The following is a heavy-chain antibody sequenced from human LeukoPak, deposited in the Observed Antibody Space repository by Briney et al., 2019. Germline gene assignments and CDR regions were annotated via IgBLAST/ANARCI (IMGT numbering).Heavy chain of an antibody. CDR1: GFTFSSYA. V-gene: IGHV3-7*01. CDR2: IKQDGSEK. Sequence: GGSLRLSCAASGFTFSSYAMSWVRQAPGKGLEWVANIKQDGSEKYYVDSVKGRFTISRDNAKNSLYLQMNSLRAEDTAVYYCARSPSDWDVVVKYYFDYWGQGTLVTVSS. D-gene: IGHD2-2*01. J-gene: IGHJ4*02. CDR3: ARSPSDWDVVVKYYFDY.